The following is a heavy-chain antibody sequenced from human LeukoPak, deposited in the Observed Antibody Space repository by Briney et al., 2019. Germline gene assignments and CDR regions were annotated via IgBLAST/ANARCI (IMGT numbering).Heavy chain of an antibody. CDR3: ARGSRITMIVVVTPAEYFQH. D-gene: IGHD3-22*01. CDR1: EGTFSSYA. J-gene: IGHJ1*01. CDR2: IIPIFGTA. V-gene: IGHV1-69*13. Sequence: GASVKVSCKASEGTFSSYAISWVRQAPGQGLEWMGGIIPIFGTANYAQKFQGRVTITVDESTSTAYMELSSLRSEDTAVYYCARGSRITMIVVVTPAEYFQHWGQGTLVTVSS.